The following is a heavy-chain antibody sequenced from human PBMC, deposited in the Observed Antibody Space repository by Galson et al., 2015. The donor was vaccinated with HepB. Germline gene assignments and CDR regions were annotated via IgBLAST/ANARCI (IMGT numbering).Heavy chain of an antibody. Sequence: LRLSCAASGFTFSSYDMHWVRQATGKGLEWVSAIDTAGDTYYPGSVKGRFTISRENAKNSLYLQMNSLRAGDTAVYYCAREGLDGDYDYWGQGTLVTVSS. J-gene: IGHJ4*02. V-gene: IGHV3-13*04. CDR2: IDTAGDT. CDR1: GFTFSSYD. D-gene: IGHD4-17*01. CDR3: AREGLDGDYDY.